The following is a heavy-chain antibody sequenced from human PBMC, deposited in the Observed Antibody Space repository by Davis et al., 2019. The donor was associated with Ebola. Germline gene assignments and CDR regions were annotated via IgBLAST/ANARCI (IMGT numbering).Heavy chain of an antibody. CDR2: ISYDGSNK. Sequence: GGSLRLSCAASGFTFSTFAMHWVRQAPGKGLEWVAVISYDGSNKYYADSVKGRFTISRDNSKNTLYLQMNSLRAEDTAVYYCARACSSTSCYPGAQYYYYYYGMDVWGQGTTVTVSS. D-gene: IGHD2-2*01. V-gene: IGHV3-30-3*01. CDR3: ARACSSTSCYPGAQYYYYYYGMDV. CDR1: GFTFSTFA. J-gene: IGHJ6*02.